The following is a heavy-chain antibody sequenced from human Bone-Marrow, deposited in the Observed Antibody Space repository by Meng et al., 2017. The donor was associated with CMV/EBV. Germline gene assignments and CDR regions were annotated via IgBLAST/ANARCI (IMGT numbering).Heavy chain of an antibody. J-gene: IGHJ4*02. Sequence: SETLSLTCTVSGGSISSGDYYWSWIRQPPGKGLEWIGYIYYSGSTYYNPSLKSRVTISVDTSKNQFSLKLSSVTAADTAVYYCASYCSSTSCYTGEVLFDYWGQGTLVTGSS. CDR2: IYYSGST. CDR1: GGSISSGDYY. V-gene: IGHV4-30-4*08. CDR3: ASYCSSTSCYTGEVLFDY. D-gene: IGHD2-2*02.